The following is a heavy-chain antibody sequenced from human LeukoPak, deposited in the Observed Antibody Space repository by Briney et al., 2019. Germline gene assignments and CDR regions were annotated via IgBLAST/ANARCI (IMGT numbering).Heavy chain of an antibody. D-gene: IGHD1-26*01. CDR2: IKSDGSST. CDR3: LGDSGSYWFDP. CDR1: GFTFSSKW. V-gene: IGHV3-74*01. Sequence: GGSLRLSCAASGFTFSSKWMHWVRQAPGKGLVWVSRIKSDGSSTNYADSVKGRFTISRDNAKNTVFLQMNSLRVEDTAMYYCLGDSGSYWFDPWGQGTLVTVSS. J-gene: IGHJ5*02.